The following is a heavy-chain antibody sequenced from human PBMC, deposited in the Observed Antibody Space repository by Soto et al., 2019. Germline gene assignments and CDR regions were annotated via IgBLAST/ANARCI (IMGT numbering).Heavy chain of an antibody. D-gene: IGHD3-3*01. J-gene: IGHJ3*02. V-gene: IGHV1-2*02. CDR2: INPATGAA. CDR3: ARGGGVGVAGSAAFDM. Sequence: QLHLVQSGAVVKKPGASVTVSCSASGYPVTAYYMHWVRQAPGRGLEWMGGINPATGAAKYTQTFQGRVPMTRDTSTSTVFMELSGLTFEDTAVFYCARGGGVGVAGSAAFDMWGQGTLVTVSS. CDR1: GYPVTAYY.